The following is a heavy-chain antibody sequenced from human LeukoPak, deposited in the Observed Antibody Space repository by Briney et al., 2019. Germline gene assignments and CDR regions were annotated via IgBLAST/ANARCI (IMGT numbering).Heavy chain of an antibody. CDR2: INHSGST. CDR3: ARAGIWAFDY. V-gene: IGHV4-34*01. CDR1: GGSFSGYY. Sequence: SETLSLTCAVYGGSFSGYYWSWIRQPPGKGLEWIGEINHSGSTNYNPSLKSRVTISVDTSKNQFSLKLSSVTAAATAVYYCARAGIWAFDYWGQGTLVTVSS. D-gene: IGHD6-19*01. J-gene: IGHJ4*02.